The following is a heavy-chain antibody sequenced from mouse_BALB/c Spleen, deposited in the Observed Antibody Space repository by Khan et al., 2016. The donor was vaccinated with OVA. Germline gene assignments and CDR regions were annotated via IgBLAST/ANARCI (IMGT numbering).Heavy chain of an antibody. CDR3: ARGGRWFDY. V-gene: IGHV3-6*02. Sequence: EVQLQESGPGLVKPSQSLSLTCSVTGYSITSGYYWNWIRQFPGNTLEWMGYINYGGNNNYNPYLTNRISITRDTSKNQFFLRLNSVTAEDAATXYCARGGRWFDYWGQGTLVTVSA. J-gene: IGHJ3*01. CDR1: GYSITSGYY. CDR2: INYGGNN.